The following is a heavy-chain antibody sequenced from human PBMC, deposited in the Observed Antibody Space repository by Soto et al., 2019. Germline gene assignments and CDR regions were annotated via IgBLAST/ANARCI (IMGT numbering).Heavy chain of an antibody. Sequence: QVQLVQSGAEVKKPGSSVKVSCKASGGTFSSYAISWVRQAPGQGLEWMGGIIPIFGTANYAQKFQGRVTITADESTSTAYMELSSLVSEDTAVYYCARVSGPAVTMIVAEGDDYYGMDVWGQGTTVTVSS. CDR3: ARVSGPAVTMIVAEGDDYYGMDV. CDR2: IIPIFGTA. J-gene: IGHJ6*02. V-gene: IGHV1-69*01. CDR1: GGTFSSYA. D-gene: IGHD3-22*01.